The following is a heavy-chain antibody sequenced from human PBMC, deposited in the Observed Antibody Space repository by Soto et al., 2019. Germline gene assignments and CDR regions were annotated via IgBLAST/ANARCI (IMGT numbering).Heavy chain of an antibody. CDR2: ICDDGRNK. Sequence: MRLSCAGSGRTFSSYGKHWGRHAPVKGLEWEAIICDDGRNKYYAYPVQCLFFISRDYSNNNRYVQMNSLRAEDKAVYYCSTHHGGGTRARLDYWCHRTSVTGS. CDR3: STHHGGGTRARLDY. CDR1: GRTFSSYG. J-gene: IGHJ4*01. V-gene: IGHV3-33*01. D-gene: IGHD3-10*01.